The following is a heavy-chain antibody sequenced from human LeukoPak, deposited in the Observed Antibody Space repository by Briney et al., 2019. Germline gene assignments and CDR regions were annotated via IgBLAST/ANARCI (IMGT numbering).Heavy chain of an antibody. CDR1: GYTFTSYG. J-gene: IGHJ4*02. CDR2: ISAYNDNR. Sequence: GASVKVSCKASGYTFTSYGISWVRQAPGQGLEWMGWISAYNDNRNYAQKVQGRVTMTTDTSTSTAYMELRSLRSNDTAVYFCARDDGKWNYVANYWGQGTLVTVSP. V-gene: IGHV1-18*01. CDR3: ARDDGKWNYVANY. D-gene: IGHD1-7*01.